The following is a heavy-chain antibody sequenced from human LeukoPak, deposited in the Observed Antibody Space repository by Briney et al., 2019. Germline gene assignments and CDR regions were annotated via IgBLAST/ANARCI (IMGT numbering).Heavy chain of an antibody. CDR2: IRYDGSNK. D-gene: IGHD1-26*01. CDR3: AKDLVGATGGLDY. Sequence: GGSLRLSCAASGFTFSSYGMHWVRQAPGKGLEWVAFIRYDGSNKYYADSVKGRFTISRDNSKNTLYLQMNSLRAEDTAVYYCAKDLVGATGGLDYWGQGTLVTVSS. V-gene: IGHV3-30*02. J-gene: IGHJ4*02. CDR1: GFTFSSYG.